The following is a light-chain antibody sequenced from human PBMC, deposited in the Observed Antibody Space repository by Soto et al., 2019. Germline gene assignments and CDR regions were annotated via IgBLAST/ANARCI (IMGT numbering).Light chain of an antibody. Sequence: EIVLTQSPGTLSLSPGERATLSCRASQSVSRSYLSWYQQKPGQAPRLLIYCASSRATGIPDRFSGSGCGTDFTLTISRLKPENFAVYYCQHYGRAPPGITFGPGTKVDIK. J-gene: IGKJ3*01. V-gene: IGKV3-20*01. CDR1: QSVSRSY. CDR3: QHYGRAPPGIT. CDR2: CAS.